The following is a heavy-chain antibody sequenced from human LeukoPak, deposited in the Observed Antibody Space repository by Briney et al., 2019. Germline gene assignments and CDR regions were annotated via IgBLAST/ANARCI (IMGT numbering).Heavy chain of an antibody. CDR3: VKITSSSGGDY. Sequence: PGGSLRLSCSASGFTFSSYAMYWVRQAPGKGLEYVSGISSNGGSTYYADSVKGRFTISRDNSKNTLYLEKSSLRAEDTAVYYCVKITSSSGGDYWGQGTLVTVSS. CDR2: ISSNGGST. D-gene: IGHD6-19*01. CDR1: GFTFSSYA. J-gene: IGHJ4*02. V-gene: IGHV3-64D*09.